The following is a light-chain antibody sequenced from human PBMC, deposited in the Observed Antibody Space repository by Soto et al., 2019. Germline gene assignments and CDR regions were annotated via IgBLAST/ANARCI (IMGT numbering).Light chain of an antibody. Sequence: DIQMTQSPSTLSGSVGDRVTITFRASQTISSWLAWYQQKPGKAPKLLIYKASTLKSGVPSRFSGSGSGTEFTLTISSLQPDDFATYYCQQYKIYSQTFGQGTKVDIK. CDR2: KAS. V-gene: IGKV1-5*03. CDR1: QTISSW. J-gene: IGKJ1*01. CDR3: QQYKIYSQT.